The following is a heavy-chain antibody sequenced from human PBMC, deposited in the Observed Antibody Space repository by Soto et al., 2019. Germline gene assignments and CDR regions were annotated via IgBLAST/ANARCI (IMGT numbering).Heavy chain of an antibody. CDR1: GFSFSSYG. V-gene: IGHV3-48*01. J-gene: IGHJ4*02. D-gene: IGHD3-22*01. CDR3: ARGAYYYDSSGLSY. CDR2: ISSSSSTI. Sequence: GGALRLSCATSGFSFSSYGMNWVRPGPGKGLEWVSYISSSSSTIYYADSVKGRFTISRDNAKNSLYLQMNSLRAEDTAVYYCARGAYYYDSSGLSYWGQGTLVTVSS.